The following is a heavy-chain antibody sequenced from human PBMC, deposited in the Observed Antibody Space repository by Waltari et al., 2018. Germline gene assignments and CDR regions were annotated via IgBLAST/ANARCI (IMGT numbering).Heavy chain of an antibody. CDR3: ARGGRTVTTGDY. D-gene: IGHD4-17*01. CDR1: GFTFSSYA. CDR2: ISSNGGRT. Sequence: EVQLVESGGGLVQPGGSLRLSCAASGFTFSSYAMHWVRQAPGKGLEYVSAISSNGGRTYYPDTEKGRFTISRDNSKNTLNRQMGSLRAEDMAVYYCARGGRTVTTGDYWGQGTLVTVSS. J-gene: IGHJ4*02. V-gene: IGHV3-64*07.